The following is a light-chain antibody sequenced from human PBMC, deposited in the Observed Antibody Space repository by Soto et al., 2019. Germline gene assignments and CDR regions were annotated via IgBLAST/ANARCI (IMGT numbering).Light chain of an antibody. Sequence: QSVLTQPPSASGTPGQRVTISCSGSGTNIGINTVNWYQQLPGTAPKLLIYNNNQRSSGVSDRFSGSKSGASASLAISGLHSEDEGHYFCAAWDDSRNGPQVGGGTKVTVL. V-gene: IGLV1-44*01. J-gene: IGLJ2*01. CDR3: AAWDDSRNGPQ. CDR2: NNN. CDR1: GTNIGINT.